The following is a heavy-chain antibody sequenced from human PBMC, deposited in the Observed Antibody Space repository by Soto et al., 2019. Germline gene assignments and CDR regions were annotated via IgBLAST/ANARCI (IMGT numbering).Heavy chain of an antibody. CDR3: ARAFFYQGSDSRGYSFDAFDF. Sequence: QVQLVQSGAEVKKPGALVKVSCKASGYTFTSSGMSWVRQAPGQGLEWMGWISAHTGSSEYAQRFQGRVPRTTDRSTSTAYMELRSLRSDGTAVYYCARAFFYQGSDSRGYSFDAFDFWGPGTLVTVSS. J-gene: IGHJ3*01. D-gene: IGHD3-22*01. CDR1: GYTFTSSG. CDR2: ISAHTGSS. V-gene: IGHV1-18*01.